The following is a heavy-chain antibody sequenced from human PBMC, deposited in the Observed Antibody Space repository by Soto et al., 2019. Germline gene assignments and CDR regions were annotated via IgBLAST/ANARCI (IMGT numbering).Heavy chain of an antibody. CDR3: PREGALDY. J-gene: IGHJ4*02. V-gene: IGHV3-30-3*01. CDR1: GFTFSSYA. Sequence: QVQLVEAGGGVVQPGRSLRLSCAASGFTFSSYAMHWVRYAPGKGLEWVAVISYDGSNKYYADSVKGRFTISRDNSKNPLYLQMNSLRDEETAVYYCPREGALDYRGQGTLVTVAS. CDR2: ISYDGSNK.